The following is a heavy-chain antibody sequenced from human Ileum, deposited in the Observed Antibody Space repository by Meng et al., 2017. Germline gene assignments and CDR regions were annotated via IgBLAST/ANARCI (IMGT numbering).Heavy chain of an antibody. Sequence: SLKLSCVASGFTFSTYSMHWVRQAPGKGLEWVASISSSRTYIYYEDSVKGRFIISRDNAKKSLYLQLSSLRAEDTAVYYCARDSSAGRDYYYGMDVWGQGTTVTVSS. CDR2: ISSSRTYI. J-gene: IGHJ6*02. CDR3: ARDSSAGRDYYYGMDV. CDR1: GFTFSTYS. V-gene: IGHV3-21*03. D-gene: IGHD6-6*01.